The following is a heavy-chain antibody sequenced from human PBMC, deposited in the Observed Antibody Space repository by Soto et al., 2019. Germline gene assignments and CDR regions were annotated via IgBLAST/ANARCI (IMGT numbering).Heavy chain of an antibody. CDR3: ASIPIAARPFDY. V-gene: IGHV4-39*01. J-gene: IGHJ4*02. Sequence: PSETLSLSCTVSGGSISSSSYYWGWIRQPPGKGLEWIGSIYYSGSTYYNPSLKSRVTISVDTSKNQFSLKLSSVTAADTAVYYCASIPIAARPFDYWGQGTLVTVSS. CDR2: IYYSGST. CDR1: GGSISSSSYY. D-gene: IGHD6-6*01.